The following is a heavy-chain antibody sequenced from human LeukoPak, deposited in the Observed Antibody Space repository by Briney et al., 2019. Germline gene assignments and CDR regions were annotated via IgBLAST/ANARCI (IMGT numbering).Heavy chain of an antibody. V-gene: IGHV3-48*04. J-gene: IGHJ6*03. D-gene: IGHD6-6*01. CDR2: ISSSSSTI. Sequence: GGSLRLSCAASGFTFSSYSMNWVRQAPGKGLERVSYISSSSSTIYYADSVKGRFTISRDNAKNSLYLQMNSLRAEDTAVYYCARRWTGSSSGYYCYYMDVWGKGTTVTVSS. CDR1: GFTFSSYS. CDR3: ARRWTGSSSGYYCYYMDV.